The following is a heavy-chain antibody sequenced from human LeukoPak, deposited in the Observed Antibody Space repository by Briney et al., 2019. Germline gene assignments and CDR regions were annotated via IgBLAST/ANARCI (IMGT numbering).Heavy chain of an antibody. Sequence: GGSLRLSCAASGFTFSSYAMSWVRQAPGKGLEWVSAISGSGGSTYYADSVKGRFTISRDNSKNTLYLQMNSLRAEDTAVYYCAKSGIAAAGTFRSYYYYGMDVWGKGPTVTVSS. CDR3: AKSGIAAAGTFRSYYYYGMDV. CDR2: ISGSGGST. CDR1: GFTFSSYA. D-gene: IGHD6-13*01. V-gene: IGHV3-23*01. J-gene: IGHJ6*04.